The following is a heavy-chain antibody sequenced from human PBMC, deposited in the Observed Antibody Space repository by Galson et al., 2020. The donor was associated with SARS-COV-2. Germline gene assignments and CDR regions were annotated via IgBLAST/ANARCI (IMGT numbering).Heavy chain of an antibody. V-gene: IGHV1-18*01. CDR1: GYMFTTYG. J-gene: IGHJ4*02. D-gene: IGHD6-19*01. Sequence: ASVKVSCKASGYMFTTYGISWVRQAPGQGLEWLGWISPYNGNSNYAQKFQDRVTMTTDTSTSTAYMELRGLRSDDTAVYYCAREDVGQWLVGDYWGQGTLVTVSS. CDR2: ISPYNGNS. CDR3: AREDVGQWLVGDY.